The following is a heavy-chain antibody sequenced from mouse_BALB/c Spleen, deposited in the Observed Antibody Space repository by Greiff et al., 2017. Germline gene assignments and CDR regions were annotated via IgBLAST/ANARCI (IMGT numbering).Heavy chain of an antibody. CDR3: ARPDGYNAMDY. Sequence: VQLKESGPGLVAPSQSLSITCTVSGFSLTGYGVNWVRQPPGKGLEWLGMIWGDGSTDYNSALKSRLSISKDNSKSQVFLKMNSLQTDDTARYYCARPDGYNAMDYWGQGTSVTVSS. CDR1: GFSLTGYG. J-gene: IGHJ4*01. V-gene: IGHV2-6-7*01. D-gene: IGHD2-3*01. CDR2: IWGDGST.